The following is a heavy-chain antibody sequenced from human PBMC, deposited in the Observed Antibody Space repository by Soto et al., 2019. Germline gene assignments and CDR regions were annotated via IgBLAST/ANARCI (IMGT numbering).Heavy chain of an antibody. D-gene: IGHD3-22*01. CDR3: ARVRLRYYDSSGYRRYFDY. CDR1: GGTFSSYA. CDR2: IIPIFGTA. Sequence: SVKVSCKAPGGTFSSYAISWVRQAPGQGLEWMGGIIPIFGTANYAQKFQGRVTITADESTSTAYMELSSLRSEDTAVYYCARVRLRYYDSSGYRRYFDYWGQGTLVTVSS. V-gene: IGHV1-69*13. J-gene: IGHJ4*02.